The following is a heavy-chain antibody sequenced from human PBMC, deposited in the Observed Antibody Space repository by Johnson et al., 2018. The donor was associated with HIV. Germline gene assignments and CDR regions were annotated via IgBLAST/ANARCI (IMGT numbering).Heavy chain of an antibody. J-gene: IGHJ3*02. Sequence: QVQLVESGGGVVQPGRSLRLSCAASGFTFSSYAMHWVRQAPGKGLEWVAVISYAGSNKYYADSVKGRFTISRDNSKNTLYLQMNSLRAEDTAVYYCATGGTGGAVDIWGQGTMVTVSS. V-gene: IGHV3-30-3*01. CDR2: ISYAGSNK. D-gene: IGHD3-16*01. CDR3: ATGGTGGAVDI. CDR1: GFTFSSYA.